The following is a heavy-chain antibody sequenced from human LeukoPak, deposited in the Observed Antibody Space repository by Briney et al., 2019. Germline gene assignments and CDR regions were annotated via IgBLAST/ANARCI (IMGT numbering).Heavy chain of an antibody. CDR3: ARGYSSGWYPLGQFDY. D-gene: IGHD6-19*01. J-gene: IGHJ4*02. Sequence: ASVKVSCKASGYTFTSYAMNWVRQAPGQGLEWMGWINTNTGNPTYARGFTGRFVFSLDASVSTAYLQISSLKAEDTAVYYCARGYSSGWYPLGQFDYWGQGTLVTVSS. CDR1: GYTFTSYA. CDR2: INTNTGNP. V-gene: IGHV7-4-1*02.